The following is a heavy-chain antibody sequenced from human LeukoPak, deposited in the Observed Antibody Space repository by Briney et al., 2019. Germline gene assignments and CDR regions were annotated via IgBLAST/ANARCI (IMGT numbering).Heavy chain of an antibody. CDR2: ISSSGSTI. D-gene: IGHD2/OR15-2a*01. CDR1: GFTLSDYY. CDR3: VISKIYYFDY. V-gene: IGHV3-11*01. J-gene: IGHJ4*02. Sequence: GGYLRLSCAASGFTLSDYYMSWIRQAPGKGLEWVSYISSSGSTIYYADSVKGRFTISRDNAKNSLYLQMNSLRAEDTAVYYCVISKIYYFDYWGQGTLVTVSS.